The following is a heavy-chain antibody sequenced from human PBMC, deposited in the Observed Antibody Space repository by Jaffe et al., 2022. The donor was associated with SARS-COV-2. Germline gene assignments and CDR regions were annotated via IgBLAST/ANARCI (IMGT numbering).Heavy chain of an antibody. CDR1: GYSFTSYW. V-gene: IGHV5-51*01. Sequence: EVQLVQSGAEVKKPGESLKISCKGSGYSFTSYWIGWVRQMPGKGLEWMGIIYPGDSDTTYSPSFQGQITISADKSISTAYLQWSSLKASDTAMYFCARPTTYSSSSFALDYWGQGTQVTVSS. CDR2: IYPGDSDT. J-gene: IGHJ4*02. D-gene: IGHD6-6*01. CDR3: ARPTTYSSSSFALDY.